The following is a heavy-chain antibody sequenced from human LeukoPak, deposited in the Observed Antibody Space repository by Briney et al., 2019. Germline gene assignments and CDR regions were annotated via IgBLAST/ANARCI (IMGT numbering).Heavy chain of an antibody. CDR2: MGGGVDDT. CDR1: GFTFSDYA. Sequence: GGSLRLSCAASGFTFSDYAMSWVRQAPGKRLEWVSTMGGGVDDTDYADAVKGRFTISRDNSKDTLYLQMNSLRAEDTAVYYCATRLRSAFDIWGQGTMVTVSS. J-gene: IGHJ3*02. D-gene: IGHD4-17*01. V-gene: IGHV3-23*01. CDR3: ATRLRSAFDI.